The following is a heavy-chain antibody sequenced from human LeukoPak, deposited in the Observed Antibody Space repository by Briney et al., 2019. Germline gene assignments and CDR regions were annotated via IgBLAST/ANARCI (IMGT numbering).Heavy chain of an antibody. CDR2: ISYDGSEK. V-gene: IGHV3-30-3*01. Sequence: GGFLRLSCAASGFTFSSYPMHWVRQAPGKGLEWVVVISYDGSEKHYADPVKGRFTISRDNSKNTLYLQMNSLRAEDTAVYYCAREGSSGYYPYWGQGILVTVSS. J-gene: IGHJ4*02. CDR1: GFTFSSYP. CDR3: AREGSSGYYPY. D-gene: IGHD3-22*01.